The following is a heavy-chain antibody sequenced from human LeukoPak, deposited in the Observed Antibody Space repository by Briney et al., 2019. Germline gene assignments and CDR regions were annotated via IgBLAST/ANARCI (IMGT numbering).Heavy chain of an antibody. CDR3: ARDGGSLGGATTFDY. V-gene: IGHV1-69*04. J-gene: IGHJ4*02. D-gene: IGHD1-26*01. CDR1: GGTFSSYA. CDR2: IIPILGIA. Sequence: GASVKVSCKASGGTFSSYAISLVRQAPGQGLEWMGRIIPILGIANYAQKFQGRVTITADKSTSTAYMELSSLRSEDTAVYYCARDGGSLGGATTFDYWGQGTLVTVSS.